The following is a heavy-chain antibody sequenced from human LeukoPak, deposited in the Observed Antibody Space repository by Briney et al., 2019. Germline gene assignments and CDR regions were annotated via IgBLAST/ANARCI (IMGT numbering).Heavy chain of an antibody. CDR2: VSGSGGST. J-gene: IGHJ5*02. D-gene: IGHD5/OR15-5a*01. CDR3: ARALPPSSDP. V-gene: IGHV3-23*01. Sequence: PGGTLRLSCAASGFSFSPYAMKWARQSPGKGLEWVSAVSGSGGSTYYADSARGRFTISRDNSKNTLYLQMGSLRAEDMAVYYCARALPPSSDPWGQGTLVTVSS. CDR1: GFSFSPYA.